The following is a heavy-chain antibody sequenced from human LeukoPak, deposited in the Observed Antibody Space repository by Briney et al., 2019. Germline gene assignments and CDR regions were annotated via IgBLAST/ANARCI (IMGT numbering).Heavy chain of an antibody. CDR3: ARRARGSYYGMDV. Sequence: GESLKISCKGSGYSFIRYWIGWVRQMPGKGLEWMGIIYPGDSDIRYSPSFQGQVTISADKSISTAYLQWSSLKASDTAVYYCARRARGSYYGMDVWGQGTTVTVSS. D-gene: IGHD3-10*01. V-gene: IGHV5-51*01. CDR2: IYPGDSDI. CDR1: GYSFIRYW. J-gene: IGHJ6*02.